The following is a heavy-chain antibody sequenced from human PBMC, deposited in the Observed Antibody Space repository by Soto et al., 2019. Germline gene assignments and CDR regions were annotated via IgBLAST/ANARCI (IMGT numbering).Heavy chain of an antibody. D-gene: IGHD6-13*01. J-gene: IGHJ4*01. CDR3: AKDPCSSWYCYVNY. CDR1: GFTLRNYG. V-gene: IGHV3-30*18. CDR2: TSFDGSNI. Sequence: QVQLVESGGGVVQPGRSRRLCCAASGFTLRNYGMHWVRQAPGKGLEWVAATSFDGSNIDYADSVKGRFTMSRDNSKNTVFLQMNSLSADYTAVSYCAKDPCSSWYCYVNYWGHGTLVTVSS.